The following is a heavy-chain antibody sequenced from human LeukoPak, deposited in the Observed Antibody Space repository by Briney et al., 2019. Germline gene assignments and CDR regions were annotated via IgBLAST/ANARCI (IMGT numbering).Heavy chain of an antibody. D-gene: IGHD2-2*01. CDR1: GYTFTSYG. CDR3: ARDPTIVVVPAARDGWFDP. V-gene: IGHV1-18*01. Sequence: GSVKVSFKASGYTFTSYGISWVRQAPGQGLEWMGWISAYNGNTNYAQKLQGRVTMTTDTSTSTAYMELRSLRSDDTAVYYCARDPTIVVVPAARDGWFDPWGQGTLVTVSS. CDR2: ISAYNGNT. J-gene: IGHJ5*02.